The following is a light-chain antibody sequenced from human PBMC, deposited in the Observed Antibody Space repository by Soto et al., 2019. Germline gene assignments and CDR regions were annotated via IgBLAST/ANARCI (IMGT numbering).Light chain of an antibody. Sequence: SYELTQPPSVSVSPGQKATITCSGDKLGDHYVCWYQQKPGQSPVLVIYEDNKRPSGIPERFSGSNSGSTATLTIRGTQTLDEADYYCQAWDTNSYFFGTGTKLTVL. J-gene: IGLJ1*01. CDR2: EDN. V-gene: IGLV3-1*01. CDR1: KLGDHY. CDR3: QAWDTNSYF.